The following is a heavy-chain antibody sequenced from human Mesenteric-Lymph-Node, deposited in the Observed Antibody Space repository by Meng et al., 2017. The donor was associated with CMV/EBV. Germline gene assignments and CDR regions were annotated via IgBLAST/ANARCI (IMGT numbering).Heavy chain of an antibody. Sequence: GGSLRLSCVASGFSLTGYWMHWVRQTPGKGLVWVSPISSDGSDTRYADSVKGRFVISRDNAKNTLYLQMNSLRAEDTAVYYCARDFYYYYGMDVWGQGTTVTVSS. CDR3: ARDFYYYYGMDV. D-gene: IGHD2/OR15-2a*01. CDR1: GFSLTGYW. V-gene: IGHV3-74*01. J-gene: IGHJ6*02. CDR2: ISSDGSDT.